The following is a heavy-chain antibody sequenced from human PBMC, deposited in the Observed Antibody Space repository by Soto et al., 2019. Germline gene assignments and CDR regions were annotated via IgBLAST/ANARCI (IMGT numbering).Heavy chain of an antibody. Sequence: QVQLVQSGAEVKKPGSSVKVSCTASEGTFNSYTLSWVRQAPGQGLEWMGRVIPMLGMADFAQKFQGRVMITADKSTSTAYMVLSSLRSDDPGLYYCATNYGSGSTHFDYWGQGTLLTVSS. J-gene: IGHJ4*02. V-gene: IGHV1-69*02. CDR2: VIPMLGMA. CDR3: ATNYGSGSTHFDY. CDR1: EGTFNSYT. D-gene: IGHD3-10*01.